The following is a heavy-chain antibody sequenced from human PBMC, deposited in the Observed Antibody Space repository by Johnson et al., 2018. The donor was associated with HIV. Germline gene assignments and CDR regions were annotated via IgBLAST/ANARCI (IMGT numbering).Heavy chain of an antibody. CDR2: LPSDGSNK. J-gene: IGHJ3*02. CDR1: GFTFSNYA. Sequence: QVQLVESGGGVVQPGRSLRLSCAASGFTFSNYAMHWVRQAPGKWLAWVAILPSDGSNKSYADSVKSRFTISRDNSKNTLYLQMNSLRAEDTAVYYCARPRTGSDAFDIWGQGTMVTVSS. D-gene: IGHD7-27*01. CDR3: ARPRTGSDAFDI. V-gene: IGHV3-30-3*01.